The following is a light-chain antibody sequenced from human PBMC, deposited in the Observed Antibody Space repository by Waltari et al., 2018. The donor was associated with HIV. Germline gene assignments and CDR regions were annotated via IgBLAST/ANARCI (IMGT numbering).Light chain of an antibody. CDR2: KAS. CDR3: QQYNSDFYT. CDR1: QNVYSW. J-gene: IGKJ2*01. Sequence: IQMTQSPSILSASVGDRISITCRASQNVYSWLAWYQQRPGRAPKLLIYKASTLEHGVPARFTGSGSGTNFTLTINSLHPDDFATYYCQQYNSDFYTFGLGTRLDLK. V-gene: IGKV1-5*03.